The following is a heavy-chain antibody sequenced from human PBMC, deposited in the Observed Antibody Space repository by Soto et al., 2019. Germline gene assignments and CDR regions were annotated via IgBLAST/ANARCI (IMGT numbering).Heavy chain of an antibody. J-gene: IGHJ4*02. CDR2: ISYDGSNE. Sequence: LRLSCAASGFTFSSYGMHWVRQAPGKGLEWVALISYDGSNEYYTDSVKGRFTISRDNSKSTLYLQMNSLRAEDTAVYYCAKDRLSGWDSFDHWGQGTLVTVSS. V-gene: IGHV3-30*18. CDR1: GFTFSSYG. D-gene: IGHD6-19*01. CDR3: AKDRLSGWDSFDH.